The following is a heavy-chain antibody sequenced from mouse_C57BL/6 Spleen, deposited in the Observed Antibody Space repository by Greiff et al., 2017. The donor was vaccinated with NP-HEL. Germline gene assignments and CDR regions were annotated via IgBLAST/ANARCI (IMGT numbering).Heavy chain of an antibody. CDR2: IWWDDDK. Sequence: QVQLKESGPGILQPSQTLSLTCSFSGFSLSTFGMGVGWIRQPSGKGLEWLAHIWWDDDKYYNPALKSRITISKDTSKNPVFLKIANVDTADTATYYCARIRGKSRGYFDVWGTGTTVTVSS. D-gene: IGHD1-3*01. V-gene: IGHV8-8*01. CDR1: GFSLSTFGMG. CDR3: ARIRGKSRGYFDV. J-gene: IGHJ1*03.